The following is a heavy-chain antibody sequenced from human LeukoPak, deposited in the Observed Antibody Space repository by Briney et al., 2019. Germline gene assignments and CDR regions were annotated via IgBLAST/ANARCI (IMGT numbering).Heavy chain of an antibody. Sequence: GGSLRLSCAVSGFTFSGFWMSWSRQAPGKGLEWVASINSDGSEGYYADVVKGRFTISRDNAKNSLYLQINSLRAEDTAVYYCARDVLAAGATGTFDIWGQGTMVTVSS. CDR2: INSDGSEG. CDR3: ARDVLAAGATGTFDI. CDR1: GFTFSGFW. D-gene: IGHD1-14*01. J-gene: IGHJ3*02. V-gene: IGHV3-7*03.